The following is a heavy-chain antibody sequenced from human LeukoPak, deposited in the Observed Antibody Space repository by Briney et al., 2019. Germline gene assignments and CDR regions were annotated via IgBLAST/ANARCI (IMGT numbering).Heavy chain of an antibody. CDR2: IITMLGTT. J-gene: IGHJ6*03. V-gene: IGHV1-69*13. D-gene: IGHD3-10*01. CDR3: ARDHGSGSLHYYYMDV. Sequence: SVKVSCKASGGTFSGYAISWVRQAPGQGLEWMGGIITMLGTTNYAQSFQDRVTITADESTSTAYMELSSLRSDDTAVYYCARDHGSGSLHYYYMDVWGKGTTVTVSS. CDR1: GGTFSGYA.